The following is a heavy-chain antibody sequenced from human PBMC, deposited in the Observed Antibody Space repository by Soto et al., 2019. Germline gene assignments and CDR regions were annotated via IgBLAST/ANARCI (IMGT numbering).Heavy chain of an antibody. CDR3: AGGVLSGSYYNWFDP. D-gene: IGHD1-26*01. V-gene: IGHV1-2*02. CDR2: INPNSGGT. Sequence: ASVKVSCKASGYTFTGYYMHWVRQAPGQGLEWMGWINPNSGGTDYAQKFQGRVTMTRGTSISTAYMELSRLRSDDTAVYYCAGGVLSGSYYNWFDPWGQGTPVTVYS. J-gene: IGHJ5*02. CDR1: GYTFTGYY.